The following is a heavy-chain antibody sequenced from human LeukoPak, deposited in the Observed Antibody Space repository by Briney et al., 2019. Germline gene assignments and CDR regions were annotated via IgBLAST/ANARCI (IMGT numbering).Heavy chain of an antibody. CDR2: IIPILGIA. D-gene: IGHD5-24*01. V-gene: IGHV1-69*04. Sequence: SVKVSFKASGGTFSSYAISWVRQAPGQGLEWMGRIIPILGIANYAQKFQGRVTITADKSTSTAYMELSSLRSEDTAVYYCASPKRDGYDYYFDYWGQGTLVTVSS. J-gene: IGHJ4*02. CDR1: GGTFSSYA. CDR3: ASPKRDGYDYYFDY.